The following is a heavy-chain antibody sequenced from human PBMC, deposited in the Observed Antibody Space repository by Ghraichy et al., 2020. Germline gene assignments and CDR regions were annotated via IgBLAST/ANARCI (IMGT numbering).Heavy chain of an antibody. J-gene: IGHJ4*02. Sequence: LSLTCAASGFTFSTSWMHWVRQAPGKGLVWVSRIDSDGSGTTYADSVKGRFTISRDNAKNKLYLQMNSLRAEDTAVYYCARAFLYDKDYWGQGTLVTVPS. D-gene: IGHD3-22*01. V-gene: IGHV3-74*03. CDR1: GFTFSTSW. CDR2: IDSDGSGT. CDR3: ARAFLYDKDY.